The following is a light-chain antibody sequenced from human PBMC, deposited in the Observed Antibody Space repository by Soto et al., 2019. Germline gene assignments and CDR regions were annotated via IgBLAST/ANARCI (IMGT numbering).Light chain of an antibody. CDR2: DVS. CDR1: SSDVGGYNY. V-gene: IGLV2-14*01. CDR3: SSYTISSTLVV. J-gene: IGLJ3*02. Sequence: QSALTQPASVSGSPGQSITISCTGTSSDVGGYNYVSWYQQHPGKAPKLMIYDVSNRPSGVSNRFSGSKSGNTASLTISGLQAEDEADCYCSSYTISSTLVVFGGGTKLTVL.